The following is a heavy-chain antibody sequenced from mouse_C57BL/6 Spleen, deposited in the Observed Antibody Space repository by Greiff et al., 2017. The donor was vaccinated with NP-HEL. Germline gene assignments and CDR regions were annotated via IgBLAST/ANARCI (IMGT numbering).Heavy chain of an antibody. D-gene: IGHD2-4*01. CDR3: ARPNYDGTSWFAY. V-gene: IGHV3-6*01. J-gene: IGHJ3*01. CDR2: ISYDGSN. CDR1: GYSITSGYY. Sequence: EVQLQESGPGLVKPSQSLSLTCSVTGYSITSGYYWNWIRQFPGNKLEWMGYISYDGSNNYNPSLKNRISITRDTYKNQFFLKLNSVTTEDTATYYCARPNYDGTSWFAYWGQGTLVTVSA.